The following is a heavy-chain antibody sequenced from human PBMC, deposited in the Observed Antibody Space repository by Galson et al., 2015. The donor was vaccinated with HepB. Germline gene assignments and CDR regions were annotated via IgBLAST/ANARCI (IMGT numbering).Heavy chain of an antibody. Sequence: SVKVSCKASGYTFTSYDINWVRQAAGQGLEWMGWVNPNSGNTGYAQKFQGRVTMTRNTSISTAYMELSSLRSEDTAVYYCARGQYSTSGEFDYWGQGTLVTVSS. CDR3: ARGQYSTSGEFDY. CDR1: GYTFTSYD. V-gene: IGHV1-8*01. J-gene: IGHJ4*02. D-gene: IGHD6-6*01. CDR2: VNPNSGNT.